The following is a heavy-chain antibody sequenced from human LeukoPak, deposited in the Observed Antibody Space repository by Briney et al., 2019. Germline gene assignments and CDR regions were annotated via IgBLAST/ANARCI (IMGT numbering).Heavy chain of an antibody. Sequence: SETLSLTCTVSGGSISSYYWSWIRQPPGKGLEWIGEIYHSGSTNYNPSLKSRVTISVDTSKNQFSLKLSSVTAADTAVYYCARGNTAMAYNWFDPWGQGTLVTVSS. D-gene: IGHD5-18*01. V-gene: IGHV4-59*01. J-gene: IGHJ5*02. CDR1: GGSISSYY. CDR2: IYHSGST. CDR3: ARGNTAMAYNWFDP.